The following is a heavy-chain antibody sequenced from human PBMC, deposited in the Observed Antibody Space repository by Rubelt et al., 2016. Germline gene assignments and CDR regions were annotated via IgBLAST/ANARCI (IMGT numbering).Heavy chain of an antibody. CDR3: VREATMVTFGGVVVNPFGY. CDR2: IYYTDATA. Sequence: QVQLQESGPGLVKPSETLSLTCTVSSGSISGYFLSWIRQPPGKGLDWVGYIYYTDATAKYNPSLKSRVTISKDSSKNQISLFAPSVTAADTAVDYCVREATMVTFGGVVVNPFGYWGQGTQVTVSS. J-gene: IGHJ4*02. D-gene: IGHD3-16*02. V-gene: IGHV4-59*12. CDR1: SGSISGYF.